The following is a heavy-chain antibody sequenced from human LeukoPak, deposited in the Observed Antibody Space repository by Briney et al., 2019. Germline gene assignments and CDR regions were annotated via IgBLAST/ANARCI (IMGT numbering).Heavy chain of an antibody. CDR3: ARGGAYGGKKVYAFDI. D-gene: IGHD4-23*01. CDR2: IYYSGST. CDR1: GGSISSYY. V-gene: IGHV4-59*01. J-gene: IGHJ3*02. Sequence: SETLSLTCTVSGGSISSYYWSWIRQPPGKGLEWIGYIYYSGSTNYNPSLKSRVTISVDTSKNQFSLKLSSVTAADTAVYYCARGGAYGGKKVYAFDIWGQGTMVTVSS.